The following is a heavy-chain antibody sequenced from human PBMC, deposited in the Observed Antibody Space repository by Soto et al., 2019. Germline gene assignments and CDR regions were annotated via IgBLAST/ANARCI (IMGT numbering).Heavy chain of an antibody. CDR3: AASIFYYGMDV. CDR1: RYTFTNYC. CDR2: IYPGDSDT. J-gene: IGHJ6*02. Sequence: PGASLTISCKGSRYTFTNYCIGWARQMPGKGLEWKRIIYPGDSDTKYNPSLQGQVTISADYSFIVTSLLWCSLTASDTAFSCCAASIFYYGMDVWGQGTTVTVSS. V-gene: IGHV5-51*01.